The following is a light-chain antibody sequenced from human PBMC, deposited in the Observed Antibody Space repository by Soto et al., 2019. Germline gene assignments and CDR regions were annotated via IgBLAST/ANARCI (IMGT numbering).Light chain of an antibody. CDR3: QQLSNWPLT. Sequence: EIVLTQSPATLYLSPGERATLSCRASQSVSSYLAWYQQKPGQAPRLLIYDASNRATGIPARFSGSGSVTDFALTISSLEPEDFAVYYCQQLSNWPLTFGQGTRLEIK. V-gene: IGKV3-11*01. J-gene: IGKJ5*01. CDR2: DAS. CDR1: QSVSSY.